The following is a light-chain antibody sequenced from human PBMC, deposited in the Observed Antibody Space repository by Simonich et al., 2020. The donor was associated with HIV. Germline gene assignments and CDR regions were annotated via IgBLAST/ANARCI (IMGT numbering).Light chain of an antibody. CDR3: QQRSNWPPYT. Sequence: EIVMTQSPATVSVSPGERATLSCRASQSVSSDLAWYQQKPGLAPRLLIYGASTRATGIPARFSGSGSGTDFTLTISSLKPEDFAVYYCQQRSNWPPYTFGQGTKLEIK. J-gene: IGKJ2*01. V-gene: IGKV3-15*01. CDR2: GAS. CDR1: QSVSSD.